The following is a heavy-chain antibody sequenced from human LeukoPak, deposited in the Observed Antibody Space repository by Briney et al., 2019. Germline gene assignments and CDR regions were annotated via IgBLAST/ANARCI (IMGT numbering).Heavy chain of an antibody. CDR3: ASPRGGYSYGYSYYYYYGMDV. CDR2: ISSSSSYI. V-gene: IGHV3-21*01. CDR1: GFTFSSYS. D-gene: IGHD5-18*01. J-gene: IGHJ6*02. Sequence: KTGGSLRLSCAASGFTFSSYSMNWVRQAPGKGLEWVSSISSSSSYIYYADSVKGRFTISRDNAKNSLYLQMNSLRAEDTAVYYCASPRGGYSYGYSYYYYYGMDVWGQGTTVTVSS.